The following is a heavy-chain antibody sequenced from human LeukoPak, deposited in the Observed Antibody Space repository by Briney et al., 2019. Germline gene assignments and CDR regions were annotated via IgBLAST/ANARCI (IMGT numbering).Heavy chain of an antibody. J-gene: IGHJ6*03. D-gene: IGHD3-10*01. V-gene: IGHV3-7*01. CDR3: ARVVPKNLLSFGLNYYYMDA. CDR2: IKQDGSEK. Sequence: GGSLRLSCAASGFTFSSYWMSWVRQAPGKGLEWVANIKQDGSEKHYVDSVKGRFTISRDKAKNSLYLQMNSLRAEDTAVYYCARVVPKNLLSFGLNYYYMDAWGKGTTVTISS. CDR1: GFTFSSYW.